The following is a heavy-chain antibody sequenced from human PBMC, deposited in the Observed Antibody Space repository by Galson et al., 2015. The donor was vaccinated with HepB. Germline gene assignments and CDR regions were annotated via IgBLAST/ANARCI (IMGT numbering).Heavy chain of an antibody. Sequence: SLRLSCAVSGFTVSSNFMTWVRQAPGKGLEWVSFIYRGGSTIYADSVKGRFTISRDNSKNTLYLQMDSLRAQDTAVYYCTTAQPTYMLAFDHWGQGILVTVSS. D-gene: IGHD3-10*02. CDR2: IYRGGST. CDR1: GFTVSSNF. J-gene: IGHJ4*02. V-gene: IGHV3-66*01. CDR3: TTAQPTYMLAFDH.